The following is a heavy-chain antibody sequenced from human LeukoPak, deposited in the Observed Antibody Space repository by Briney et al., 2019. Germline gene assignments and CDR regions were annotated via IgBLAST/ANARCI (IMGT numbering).Heavy chain of an antibody. Sequence: KPSETLSLTCIVSGGSISSSSHNWGWIRQPPGKGLEWIGSIYYSGSTYYNPSLKSRLTISVDTSKNQFSLKLSSVTAADTAVYYCARHDRIIASPLVWGQGTLVTVSP. J-gene: IGHJ4*02. V-gene: IGHV4-39*01. CDR3: ARHDRIIASPLV. D-gene: IGHD6-13*01. CDR2: IYYSGST. CDR1: GGSISSSSHN.